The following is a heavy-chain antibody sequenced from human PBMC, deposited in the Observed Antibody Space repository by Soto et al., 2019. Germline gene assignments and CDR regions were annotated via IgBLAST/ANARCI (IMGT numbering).Heavy chain of an antibody. CDR3: TTDPPGTYYYDSSGYYPYGMDV. V-gene: IGHV3-15*01. D-gene: IGHD3-22*01. CDR2: IKSKTDGGTT. J-gene: IGHJ6*02. Sequence: GGSLRLSCAASGFTFSNAWMSWVRRAPGKGLEWVGRIKSKTDGGTTDYAAPVKGRFTISRDDSKNTLYLQMNSLKTEDTAVYYCTTDPPGTYYYDSSGYYPYGMDVWGQGTTVTVSS. CDR1: GFTFSNAW.